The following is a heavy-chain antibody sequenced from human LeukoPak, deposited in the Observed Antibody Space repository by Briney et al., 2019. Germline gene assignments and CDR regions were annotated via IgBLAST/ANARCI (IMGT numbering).Heavy chain of an antibody. CDR3: ARGISIAVAGTAREESYYYYYMDV. CDR1: GGSFSGYY. Sequence: SETLSLTCAVYGGSFSGYYWGWIRQPPGKGLEWIGEINHSGSTNYNPSLKSRVTISVDTSKNQFSLKLSSVTAADTAVYYCARGISIAVAGTAREESYYYYYMDVWGKGTTVTVSS. D-gene: IGHD6-19*01. CDR2: INHSGST. V-gene: IGHV4-34*01. J-gene: IGHJ6*03.